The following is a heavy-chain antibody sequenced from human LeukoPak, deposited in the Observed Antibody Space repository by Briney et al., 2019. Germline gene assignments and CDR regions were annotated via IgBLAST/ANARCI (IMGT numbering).Heavy chain of an antibody. CDR1: GFSISSGYY. CDR2: INHSGST. Sequence: SETLSLTCAVSGFSISSGYYWSWIRQPPGKGLEWIGEINHSGSTNYNPSLKSRVTISVDTSKNQFSLKLSSVTAADTAVYYCASGYQLPYYWGQGTLVTASS. V-gene: IGHV4-34*01. CDR3: ASGYQLPYY. D-gene: IGHD2-2*01. J-gene: IGHJ4*02.